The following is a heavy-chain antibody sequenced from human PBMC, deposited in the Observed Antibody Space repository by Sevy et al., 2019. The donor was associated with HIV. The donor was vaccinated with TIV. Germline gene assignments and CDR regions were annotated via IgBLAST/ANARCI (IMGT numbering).Heavy chain of an antibody. CDR3: ATTSTPLYYYALDV. J-gene: IGHJ6*02. CDR1: EFTVSSKY. Sequence: GGSLRLSCAASEFTVSSKYMSWVRQAPGKGLEWVSVIYSGGNTYYADSAKGRFTISRDISKNTLYLQMNSLRAEDTAIYYCATTSTPLYYYALDVWGQGTTVTVSS. D-gene: IGHD2-15*01. CDR2: IYSGGNT. V-gene: IGHV3-53*03.